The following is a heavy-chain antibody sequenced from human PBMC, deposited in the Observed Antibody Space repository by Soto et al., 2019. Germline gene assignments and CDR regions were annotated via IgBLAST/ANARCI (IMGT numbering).Heavy chain of an antibody. J-gene: IGHJ5*02. CDR2: INPHGGST. V-gene: IGHV1-46*01. CDR3: ARSLGGDVGIILEGTKGSAP. Sequence: QGLEWMGVINPHGGSTAYAQKFKGRVTLTRDTSASTVYMEVSSRTSEDTAMYYCARSLGGDVGIILEGTKGSAPWGKRTLVTGSS. D-gene: IGHD3-16*01.